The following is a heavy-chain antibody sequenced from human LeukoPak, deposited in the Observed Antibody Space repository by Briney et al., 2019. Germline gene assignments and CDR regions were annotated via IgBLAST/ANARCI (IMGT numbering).Heavy chain of an antibody. Sequence: GASVKVSCKASGYTFTSYSISWVQQAPGQGLEWMGWISAYNGNTNYAQKLQGRVTMATDTSTSTAYMELRSLISDDSAVYYCARLIAVAGTNFDYWGQGTLVTVSS. CDR1: GYTFTSYS. V-gene: IGHV1-18*01. J-gene: IGHJ4*02. CDR3: ARLIAVAGTNFDY. D-gene: IGHD6-19*01. CDR2: ISAYNGNT.